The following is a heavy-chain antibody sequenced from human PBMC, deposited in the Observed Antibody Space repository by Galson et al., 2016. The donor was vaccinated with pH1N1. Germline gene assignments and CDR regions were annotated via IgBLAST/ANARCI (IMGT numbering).Heavy chain of an antibody. CDR3: AGERDSSGYRSGGYDS. Sequence: SETLSLTCSVSGGSVSSGDYYWSWIRQPPGKALQWLGYMYYSGSTTYSPSLKSRVTMSVDMSKNQFSLKLTSVTAADTAVYYFAGERDSSGYRSGGYDSWGQGTLVTVSS. CDR2: MYYSGST. D-gene: IGHD3-3*01. J-gene: IGHJ4*02. V-gene: IGHV4-61*08. CDR1: GGSVSSGDYY.